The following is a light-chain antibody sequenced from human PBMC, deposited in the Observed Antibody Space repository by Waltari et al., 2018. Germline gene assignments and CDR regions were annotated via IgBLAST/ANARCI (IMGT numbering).Light chain of an antibody. CDR2: SNN. V-gene: IGLV1-44*01. Sequence: QSVLPQPPSASGTPGQRVTIPCSGSSSNTGSNTVNWYQQLPGTAPKLLIYSNNQRPSGVPDRFSGSKSGTSASLAISGLQSEDEADYYCAAWDDSLNGVVFGGGTKLTVL. CDR3: AAWDDSLNGVV. J-gene: IGLJ2*01. CDR1: SSNTGSNT.